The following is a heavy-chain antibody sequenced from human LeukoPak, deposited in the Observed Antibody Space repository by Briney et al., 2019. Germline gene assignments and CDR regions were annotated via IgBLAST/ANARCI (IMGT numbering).Heavy chain of an antibody. J-gene: IGHJ4*02. V-gene: IGHV3-7*01. CDR2: IKQDGSDK. CDR1: GFIFSNAW. CDR3: ARGGTVADPSRL. D-gene: IGHD6-19*01. Sequence: GGSLRLSCAASGFIFSNAWMSWVRQAPGKGLEWVANIKQDGSDKYYVDSVKGRFTISRDNAKNSLYLQMNSLRAEDTAVYYCARGGTVADPSRLWGQGTLVTVSS.